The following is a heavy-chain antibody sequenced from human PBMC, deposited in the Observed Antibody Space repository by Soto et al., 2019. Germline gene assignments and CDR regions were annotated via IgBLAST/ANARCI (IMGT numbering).Heavy chain of an antibody. CDR1: GGPFSSYA. D-gene: IGHD3-3*01. Sequence: ASVKVSCKASGGPFSSYAISWVRQAPGQGLEWMGGIIPIFGTANYAQKFQGRVTITADESTSTAYMELSSLRSEDTAVYYCARFTIFGVVAYYYYYYGMDVWGQGTTVTVS. CDR2: IIPIFGTA. V-gene: IGHV1-69*13. CDR3: ARFTIFGVVAYYYYYYGMDV. J-gene: IGHJ6*02.